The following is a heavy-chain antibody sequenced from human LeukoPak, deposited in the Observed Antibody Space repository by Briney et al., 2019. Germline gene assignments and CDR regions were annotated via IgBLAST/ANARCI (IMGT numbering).Heavy chain of an antibody. V-gene: IGHV3-9*01. CDR3: AKGHEGGIAARRVNWFDP. CDR1: GFTFDDYA. CDR2: ISWNSGSM. J-gene: IGHJ5*02. Sequence: GRSLRLSCAASGFTFDDYAMHWVRQAPGKGLEWVSSISWNSGSMGYADSVKGRFTISRDNAKNSLYLQMNSLRAEDTALYYCAKGHEGGIAARRVNWFDPWGQGTLVTVSS. D-gene: IGHD6-6*01.